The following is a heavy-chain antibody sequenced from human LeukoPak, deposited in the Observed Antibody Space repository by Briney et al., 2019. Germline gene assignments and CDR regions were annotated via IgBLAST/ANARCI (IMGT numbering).Heavy chain of an antibody. V-gene: IGHV3-30*02. CDR2: IRYDGRNK. CDR1: GFTFSSYG. Sequence: GGSLRLSCAASGFTFSSYGMHWVRQAPGKGLEWVAFIRYDGRNKYYADSVKGRFTISKDNSQNTLYLQMNSLRAEDTAVYYCAKGGLGYTAPLDYWGQGTLVTVSS. CDR3: AKGGLGYTAPLDY. D-gene: IGHD5-18*01. J-gene: IGHJ4*02.